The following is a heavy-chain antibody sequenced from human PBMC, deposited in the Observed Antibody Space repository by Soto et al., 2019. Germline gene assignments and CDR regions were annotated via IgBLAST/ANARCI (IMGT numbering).Heavy chain of an antibody. J-gene: IGHJ6*02. CDR2: IIPMFGTA. Sequence: QVQLVQSGAEVKKPGSSVKVSCKTSGGTFSSYAINWVRQAPGQGLEWMGGIIPMFGTAKYAQEFQGRVTISADEPTRTVYMEKTSLRAEDTAVYFCAREKVAASKGFGPNFYYGMDVWGQGTTVIVSS. D-gene: IGHD3-10*01. V-gene: IGHV1-69*12. CDR3: AREKVAASKGFGPNFYYGMDV. CDR1: GGTFSSYA.